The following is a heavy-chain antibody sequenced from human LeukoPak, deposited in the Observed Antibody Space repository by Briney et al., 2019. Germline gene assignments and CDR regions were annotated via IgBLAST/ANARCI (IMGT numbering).Heavy chain of an antibody. CDR1: GFTFSSYG. CDR3: AKAHKGYYYDSSGQYYFDY. Sequence: PGGSLRLSCAASGFTFSSYGMHWVRQAPGKGLEWVAFIRYDGSNKYYADSVKGRFTISRDNSRNTLYLQMNSLRAEDTAVYYCAKAHKGYYYDSSGQYYFDYWGQGTLVTVSS. V-gene: IGHV3-30*02. CDR2: IRYDGSNK. D-gene: IGHD3-22*01. J-gene: IGHJ4*02.